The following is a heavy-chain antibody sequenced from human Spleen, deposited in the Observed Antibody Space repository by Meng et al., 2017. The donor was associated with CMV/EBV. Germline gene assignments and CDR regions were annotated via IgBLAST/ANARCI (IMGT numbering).Heavy chain of an antibody. D-gene: IGHD5-24*01. J-gene: IGHJ4*02. Sequence: ASVKVSCKASGYTFTGYYMHWVRQGPGQGLEWMGWINPNSGGTNYAQKFQDRGSMTRDTSISTAYMELSRLTSDDTAVYYCARMADGYNSGWGQGTLVTVSS. CDR1: GYTFTGYY. V-gene: IGHV1-2*02. CDR2: INPNSGGT. CDR3: ARMADGYNSG.